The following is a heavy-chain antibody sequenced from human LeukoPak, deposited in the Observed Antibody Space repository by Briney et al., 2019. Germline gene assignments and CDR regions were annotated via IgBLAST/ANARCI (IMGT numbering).Heavy chain of an antibody. CDR3: AKGVVPTTTGYWYFDV. J-gene: IGHJ2*01. Sequence: GGSLRLSCAASGFTFSSYAMSWVRQAPGKGLEWVSAISGRGYSTYYADSVKGRFIISRDNSRDTLYLQMNSLRAEDTAVYYCAKGVVPTTTGYWYFDVWGRGTLVTVSS. D-gene: IGHD5-12*01. CDR1: GFTFSSYA. V-gene: IGHV3-23*01. CDR2: ISGRGYST.